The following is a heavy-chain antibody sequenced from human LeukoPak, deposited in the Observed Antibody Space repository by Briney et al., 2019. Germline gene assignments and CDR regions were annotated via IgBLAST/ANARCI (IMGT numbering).Heavy chain of an antibody. D-gene: IGHD7-27*01. CDR3: AKDGEGTYGLLNWGWMAYYYMDV. CDR1: GFTFSSYA. Sequence: PGGSLRLSCAASGFTFSSYAMSWVRQAPGKGLEWVSAISGSGGSTYYADSVKGRFTISRDNSKNTLYLQMNSLRAEDTAVYYCAKDGEGTYGLLNWGWMAYYYMDVWGKGTTVTVSS. J-gene: IGHJ6*03. CDR2: ISGSGGST. V-gene: IGHV3-23*01.